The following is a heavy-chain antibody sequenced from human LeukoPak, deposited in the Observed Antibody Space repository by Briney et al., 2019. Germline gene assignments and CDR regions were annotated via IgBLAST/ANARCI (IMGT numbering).Heavy chain of an antibody. CDR1: GGSITNDDYY. D-gene: IGHD2-2*01. CDR2: IYFSGST. V-gene: IGHV4-31*03. J-gene: IGHJ5*02. Sequence: SQTLSLTCTVSGGSITNDDYYWSWIRQHPGKGLEWIGYIYFSGSTYYNPTLKNRASVSVDTSKSQFSLRLTSVTAADTAVYYCARRAPFSNWFDPWGREPWSSSPQ. CDR3: ARRAPFSNWFDP.